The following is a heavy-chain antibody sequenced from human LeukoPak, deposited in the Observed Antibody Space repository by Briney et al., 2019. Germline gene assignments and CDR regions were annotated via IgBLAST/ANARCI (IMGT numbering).Heavy chain of an antibody. D-gene: IGHD2-21*01. CDR1: GSTFSSYS. CDR2: ISSSSSYI. CDR3: ARGQIAAAPTDY. V-gene: IGHV3-21*01. Sequence: KSGGSLRLSCAASGSTFSSYSMNWVRQAPGKGLGWVSSISSSSSYIYYADSVKGRFTISRDNAKNSLYLQMNSLRAEDTAVYYCARGQIAAAPTDYWGQGTLVTVSS. J-gene: IGHJ4*02.